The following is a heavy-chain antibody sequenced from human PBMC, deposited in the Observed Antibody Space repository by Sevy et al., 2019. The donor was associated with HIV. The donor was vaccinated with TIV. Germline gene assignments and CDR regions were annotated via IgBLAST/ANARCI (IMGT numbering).Heavy chain of an antibody. CDR1: GYTFNNYC. CDR3: ATGDGTGRCFDY. Sequence: ASVKVSCKASGYTFNNYCIHWVRQAPGQGLQWMGFINPTSSSTHYAQTFQGRVTMTRDTYRSTVYMELRSLRSDDTAVYYCATGDGTGRCFDYWGQGTLVTVSS. CDR2: INPTSSST. J-gene: IGHJ4*02. V-gene: IGHV1-46*03. D-gene: IGHD1-1*01.